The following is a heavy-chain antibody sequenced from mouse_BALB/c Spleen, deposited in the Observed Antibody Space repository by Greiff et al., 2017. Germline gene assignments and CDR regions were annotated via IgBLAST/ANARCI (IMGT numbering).Heavy chain of an antibody. J-gene: IGHJ4*01. CDR3: ERTGGTTATYAMDY. V-gene: IGHV1S137*01. Sequence: QVQLQQSGAELVRPGVSVKISCKGSGYTFTDYAMHWVKQSHAKSLEWIGVISTYYGDASYNQKFKGKATMTVDKSSSTAYMELARLTSEDSAIYSGERTGGTTATYAMDYWGQGTSVTVSS. CDR2: ISTYYGDA. CDR1: GYTFTDYA. D-gene: IGHD1-2*01.